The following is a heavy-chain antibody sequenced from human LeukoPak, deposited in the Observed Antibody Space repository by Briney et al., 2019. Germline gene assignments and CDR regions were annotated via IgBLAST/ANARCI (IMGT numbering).Heavy chain of an antibody. D-gene: IGHD3-9*01. V-gene: IGHV4-61*02. Sequence: PSQTLSLTCTGSGGSISSGSYYWSWIRQPAGKGLEWIGRIYTSGSTNYNPSLKSRVTISVDTSKNQFSLKLSSVTAADTAVYYCATELYYDILTGYVDDYWGQGTLVTVSS. J-gene: IGHJ4*02. CDR2: IYTSGST. CDR3: ATELYYDILTGYVDDY. CDR1: GGSISSGSYY.